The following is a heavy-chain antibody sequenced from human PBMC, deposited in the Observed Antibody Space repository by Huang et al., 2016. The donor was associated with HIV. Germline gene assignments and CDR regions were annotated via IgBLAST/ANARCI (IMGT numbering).Heavy chain of an antibody. J-gene: IGHJ4*02. CDR3: AKESRWFSDFDH. CDR1: GLKLSGFG. Sequence: QVHLVESGGGVVQPGGSLRLSCAASGLKLSGFGMHWVRQAPGKGRELVAVISYDGRSQFYTDSVKGRFTISRDNSDNTLSLQMKGLRPDDTAVYYCAKESRWFSDFDHWGQGVLVSVSS. D-gene: IGHD2-15*01. CDR2: ISYDGRSQ. V-gene: IGHV3-30*18.